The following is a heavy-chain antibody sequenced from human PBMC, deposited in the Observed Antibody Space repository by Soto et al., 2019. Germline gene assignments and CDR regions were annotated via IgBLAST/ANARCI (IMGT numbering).Heavy chain of an antibody. CDR3: ARGDRGAFDL. CDR2: IHSDGSST. J-gene: IGHJ3*01. D-gene: IGHD2-21*02. Sequence: EVRLVESEGGLVQPGGSLSLSCAASGFTFSYYWMHWVRQAPGQGLLWVSRIHSDGSSTTYADSVKGRFTISRDNAKNTVSLQMNSLRVEDTGVYFCARGDRGAFDLWGQGTMVTXXS. V-gene: IGHV3-74*01. CDR1: GFTFSYYW.